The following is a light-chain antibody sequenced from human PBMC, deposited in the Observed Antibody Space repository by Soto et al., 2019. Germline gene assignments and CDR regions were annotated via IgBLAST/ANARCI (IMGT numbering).Light chain of an antibody. CDR3: SSYTSSSTVV. J-gene: IGLJ3*02. V-gene: IGLV2-14*01. CDR1: SSDVGGYNY. Sequence: QSALTQPASVSGSPGQSITISCTGTSSDVGGYNYVSWYQQHPDKVPKLIIYDVSNRPSGVSNRFSGSKSGNTASLTISGLQAEDEALYYCSSYTSSSTVVFGGGTQLTV. CDR2: DVS.